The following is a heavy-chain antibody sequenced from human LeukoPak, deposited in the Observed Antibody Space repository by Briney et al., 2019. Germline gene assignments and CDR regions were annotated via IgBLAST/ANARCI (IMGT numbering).Heavy chain of an antibody. D-gene: IGHD5-24*01. CDR3: ARFLQDGYNCFDI. V-gene: IGHV3-7*01. CDR2: IKQDGSER. Sequence: GGSLRLSCAASGFTFSSYWMSWVRQAPGKGLEWVANIKQDGSERYYVDSVKGRFTISRDNAKNSLYLQMNSLRAEDTAVYYCARFLQDGYNCFDIWGQGTMVTVSS. CDR1: GFTFSSYW. J-gene: IGHJ3*02.